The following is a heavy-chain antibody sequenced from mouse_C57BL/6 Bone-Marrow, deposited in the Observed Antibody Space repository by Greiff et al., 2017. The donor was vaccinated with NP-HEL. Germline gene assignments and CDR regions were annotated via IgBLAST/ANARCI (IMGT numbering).Heavy chain of an antibody. Sequence: QVQLQQSGPGLVQPSQSLSITCTVSGFSLTSYGVHWVRQPPGKGLEWLGVLWSGGSTDYNAAFISRLSISKDNSKSQVFFKMNSLQADDTAIYYCAKPGTVVKGEAMDYWGQGTSVTVSS. CDR3: AKPGTVVKGEAMDY. CDR1: GFSLTSYG. J-gene: IGHJ4*01. V-gene: IGHV2-4*01. CDR2: LWSGGST. D-gene: IGHD1-1*01.